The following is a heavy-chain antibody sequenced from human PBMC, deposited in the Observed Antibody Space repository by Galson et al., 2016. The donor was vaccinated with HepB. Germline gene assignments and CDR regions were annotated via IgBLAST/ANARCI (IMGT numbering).Heavy chain of an antibody. CDR2: ISSDGSNQ. CDR3: ARSVIELVPTASQNFDL. CDR1: DFSIENYG. D-gene: IGHD2-2*01. Sequence: SLRLSCAGSDFSIENYGVHWVRHAPGKGLEWVALISSDGSNQLYADSVKGRFTISRDNSKDTLSLQMNSLGTEDTAMYYCARSVIELVPTASQNFDLWGHGTLVTVSS. V-gene: IGHV3-30-3*01. J-gene: IGHJ4*01.